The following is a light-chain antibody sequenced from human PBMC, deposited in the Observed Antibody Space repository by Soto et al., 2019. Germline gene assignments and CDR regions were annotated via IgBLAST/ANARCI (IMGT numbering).Light chain of an antibody. CDR3: QQYSGDPGT. CDR2: RAS. V-gene: IGKV1-5*03. J-gene: IGKJ1*01. Sequence: DVQMTQSPSTLSASVGDRVTITCRASQSVNTWLAWFQQKPGKAPKVLIYRASNLETGVPSRFSVSGSGTEFNLTISSLQPNDFATYYGQQYSGDPGTFGQGTKVESK. CDR1: QSVNTW.